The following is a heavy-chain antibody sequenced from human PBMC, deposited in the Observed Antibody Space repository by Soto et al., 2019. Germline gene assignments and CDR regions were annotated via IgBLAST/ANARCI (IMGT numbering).Heavy chain of an antibody. CDR3: ASGGAGSGPFTWELPDH. CDR2: STPFSGDV. V-gene: IGHV1-45*02. D-gene: IGHD1-26*01. CDR1: GNTFSYRY. J-gene: IGHJ4*02. Sequence: QMQLVQSGAEVKKTGSSVTVSCKALGNTFSYRYLHWVRQAPGQALEWMGWSTPFSGDVHYAQKFQERVNLTRDRSVNTGYMRMTRLRAEDTAIYFCASGGAGSGPFTWELPDHWGQGTLVTVSS.